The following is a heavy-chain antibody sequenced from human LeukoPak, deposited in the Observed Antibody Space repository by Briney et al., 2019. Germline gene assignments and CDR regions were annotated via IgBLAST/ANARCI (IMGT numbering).Heavy chain of an antibody. V-gene: IGHV4-39*01. Sequence: PSETLSLTCTVSGASITSYYWGWIRQPPGKGLEWIGTISSSGITFYNPSLKSRVTISVDTSKNQFSLELSSVTAADTAVYYCSRTKADSSGYSYFDYWGQGTLVTVSS. D-gene: IGHD3-22*01. CDR2: ISSSGIT. CDR3: SRTKADSSGYSYFDY. CDR1: GASITSYY. J-gene: IGHJ4*02.